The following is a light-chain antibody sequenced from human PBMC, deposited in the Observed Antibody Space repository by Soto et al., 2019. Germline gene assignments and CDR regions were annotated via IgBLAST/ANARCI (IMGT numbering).Light chain of an antibody. V-gene: IGLV1-44*01. CDR2: SDS. CDR1: NSNIGSNT. CDR3: AAWDDSLKGPV. J-gene: IGLJ3*02. Sequence: QLVLTQPPSASGTPGQRVTISCFGSNSNIGSNTVNWYQQVSGSAPKLLIYSDSQRPSGVPDRLSGSRSGTSASLAISGLQTEDEADYFCAAWDDSLKGPVFGGGTQLTVL.